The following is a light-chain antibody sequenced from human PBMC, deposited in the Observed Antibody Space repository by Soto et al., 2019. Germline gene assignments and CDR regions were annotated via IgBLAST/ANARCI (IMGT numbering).Light chain of an antibody. CDR3: TSYTITSPYV. Sequence: QSVLTQPASMSGSPGQSITISCTGTSSDIGRYNFVSWYQHHPGKAPKLIIYEATKRPSGVSYRFSGSKSGNTASLTISGLQAEDEAHYYCTSYTITSPYVFGTGTKVTVL. J-gene: IGLJ1*01. CDR2: EAT. V-gene: IGLV2-14*01. CDR1: SSDIGRYNF.